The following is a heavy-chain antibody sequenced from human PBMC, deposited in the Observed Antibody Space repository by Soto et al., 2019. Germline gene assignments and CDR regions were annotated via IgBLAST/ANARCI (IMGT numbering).Heavy chain of an antibody. Sequence: GASVKVSCKASGYTFSTYAMHWVRQAPGQSLEWMGWLNGGTGQTRYSQKFQDRVIITRDISASTGYMELSSLTSEDTAVYYCARGKGMEENYFYYGLDIWGQGTTVTVSS. CDR3: ARGKGMEENYFYYGLDI. CDR2: LNGGTGQT. V-gene: IGHV1-3*01. J-gene: IGHJ6*02. CDR1: GYTFSTYA. D-gene: IGHD1-1*01.